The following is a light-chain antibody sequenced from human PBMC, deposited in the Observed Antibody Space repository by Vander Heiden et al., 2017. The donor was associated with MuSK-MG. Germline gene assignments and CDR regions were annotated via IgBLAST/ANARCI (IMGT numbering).Light chain of an antibody. Sequence: AVINQEPSLTVSPGGTVTLTCGSRTGAVSPTHFPYWIQQKPGQAPRTLIYDTNNKHSGTPARFSGSILGGQAALTLSGAQPDDEAEYYCLLSYPYSVVFGGGTKLTVL. CDR2: DTN. V-gene: IGLV7-46*01. J-gene: IGLJ2*01. CDR3: LLSYPYSVV. CDR1: TGAVSPTHF.